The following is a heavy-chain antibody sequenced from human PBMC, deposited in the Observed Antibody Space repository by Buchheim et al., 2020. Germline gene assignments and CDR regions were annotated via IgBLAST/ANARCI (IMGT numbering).Heavy chain of an antibody. CDR3: ARGSGSYYNIPGYGMDV. V-gene: IGHV3-7*04. Sequence: EVQLVESGGGLVQPGGSLRLSCAASGFTFSSYWMSWVRQAPGKGLEWVANIKQDGSGKYYVDSVKGRFTISSDNAKNSLYLQMNSLRAEDTAVYYCARGSGSYYNIPGYGMDVWGQGTT. J-gene: IGHJ6*02. D-gene: IGHD3-10*01. CDR2: IKQDGSGK. CDR1: GFTFSSYW.